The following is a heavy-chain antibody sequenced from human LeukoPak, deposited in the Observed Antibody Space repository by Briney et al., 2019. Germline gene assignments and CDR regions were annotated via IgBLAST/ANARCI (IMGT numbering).Heavy chain of an antibody. D-gene: IGHD3-3*01. CDR1: GASITNYF. J-gene: IGHJ4*02. V-gene: IGHV4-4*09. CDR3: ARLRPRTNYDFSSGYYAFDY. Sequence: KPSETLSLTCTVSGASITNYFWGWIRKPPGKGLQWIGYVYSGAYYYNPSLVSRLTVSVDTAKNQFSLGLRSVTAADTAVYYCARLRPRTNYDFSSGYYAFDYWGQGTLVTVSS. CDR2: VYSGAY.